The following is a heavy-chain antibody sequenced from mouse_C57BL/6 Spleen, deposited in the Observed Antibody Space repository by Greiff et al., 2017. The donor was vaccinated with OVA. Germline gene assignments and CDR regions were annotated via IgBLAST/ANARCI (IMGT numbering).Heavy chain of an antibody. D-gene: IGHD2-5*01. CDR2: IDPSDSYT. CDR3: ARSYYSNDWYFDV. Sequence: QVQLQQPGAELVMPGASVQLSCKASGYTFTSYWMHWVKQRPGQGLEWIGEIDPSDSYTNYNHKFKGKSPLTVDKSSSTAYMQLSSLTSEDSAVYYCARSYYSNDWYFDVWGTGTTVTVSS. J-gene: IGHJ1*03. V-gene: IGHV1-69*01. CDR1: GYTFTSYW.